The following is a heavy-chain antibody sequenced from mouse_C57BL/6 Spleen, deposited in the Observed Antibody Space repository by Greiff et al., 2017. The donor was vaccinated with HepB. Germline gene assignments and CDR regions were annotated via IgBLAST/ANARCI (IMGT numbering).Heavy chain of an antibody. CDR2: ISDGGSYT. D-gene: IGHD1-1*01. J-gene: IGHJ4*01. CDR3: ARDWYYGSSYCAMDY. V-gene: IGHV5-4*01. CDR1: GFTFSSYA. Sequence: EVQVVESGGGLVKPGGSLKLSCAASGFTFSSYAMSWVRQTPEKRLEWVATISDGGSYTYYPDNVKGRFTISRDNAKNNLYLQMSHLKSEDTAMYYCARDWYYGSSYCAMDYWGQGTSVTVSS.